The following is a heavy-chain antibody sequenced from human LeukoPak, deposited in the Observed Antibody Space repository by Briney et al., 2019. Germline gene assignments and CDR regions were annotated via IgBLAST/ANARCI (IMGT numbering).Heavy chain of an antibody. CDR1: GFAFSSYS. J-gene: IGHJ4*02. CDR3: ARDVDHHGGLDY. CDR2: FSSSSSYI. D-gene: IGHD3-16*01. Sequence: GGSLRLSCAASGFAFSSYSMNWVRQAPGKGLEWVSSFSSSSSYIYHADSVKGRFTISRDNAKNSLYLQMNSLRAEDTAVYYCARDVDHHGGLDYWGQGTLVTVSS. V-gene: IGHV3-21*01.